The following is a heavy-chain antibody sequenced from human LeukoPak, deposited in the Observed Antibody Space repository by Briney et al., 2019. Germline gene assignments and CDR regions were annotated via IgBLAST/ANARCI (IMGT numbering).Heavy chain of an antibody. CDR2: ISGDGNST. V-gene: IGHV3-43*02. CDR1: GFTFDDYA. CDR3: ATNFGAYYYDTSGYYDF. D-gene: IGHD3-22*01. J-gene: IGHJ4*02. Sequence: PGGSLRLSCAASGFTFDDYAMHWVRQAPGKGLEWVSLISGDGNSTNYAGSVKGRFTIFKDNNKNSLYLQMNSLRTEDTAFYYCATNFGAYYYDTSGYYDFWGQGTLVTVSS.